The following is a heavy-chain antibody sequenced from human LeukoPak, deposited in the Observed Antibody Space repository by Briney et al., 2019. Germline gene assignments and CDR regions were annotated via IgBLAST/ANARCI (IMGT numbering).Heavy chain of an antibody. J-gene: IGHJ4*02. D-gene: IGHD1/OR15-1a*01. CDR2: IIPIFGTA. Sequence: GASVKVSCTASGGTFSSYAISWVRQAPGQGLEWMGGIIPIFGTANYAQKFQGRVTITADESTSTAYMELSSLRSEDTAVYYCARVQFRTLLDYFDYWGQGTLVTVSS. CDR1: GGTFSSYA. CDR3: ARVQFRTLLDYFDY. V-gene: IGHV1-69*13.